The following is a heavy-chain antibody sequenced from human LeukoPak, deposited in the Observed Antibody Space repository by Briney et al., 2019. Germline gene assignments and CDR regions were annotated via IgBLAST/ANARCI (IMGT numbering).Heavy chain of an antibody. D-gene: IGHD3-10*01. CDR2: IYPGDSDT. V-gene: IGHV5-51*01. Sequence: GESLKISCKASGYSFTTYWIGWVRQMPGKGLEWMGIIYPGDSDTRYSPSFQGQVTISADISISTAYLQWSSPKASDTAMYYCARHANYYGSGRWFDPWGQGTLVTVSS. J-gene: IGHJ5*02. CDR1: GYSFTTYW. CDR3: ARHANYYGSGRWFDP.